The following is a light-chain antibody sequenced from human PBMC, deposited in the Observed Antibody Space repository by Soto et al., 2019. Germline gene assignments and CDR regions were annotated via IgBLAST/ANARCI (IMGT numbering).Light chain of an antibody. J-gene: IGLJ2*01. V-gene: IGLV1-47*01. Sequence: QSVLTQPPSASGTPGQRVTISCSGSSSNIGINYVYWYQQLPGTAPKLLIYRNNQRPSGVPDRFSGSKSGTSASLAIAGLQPEDEADYYCQSYDSTLRGSVFGGGTKVTVL. CDR3: QSYDSTLRGSV. CDR2: RNN. CDR1: SSNIGINY.